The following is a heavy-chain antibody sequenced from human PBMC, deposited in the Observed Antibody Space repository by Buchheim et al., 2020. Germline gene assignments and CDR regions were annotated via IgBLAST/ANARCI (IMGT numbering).Heavy chain of an antibody. CDR3: VVAGTRSTGIGY. CDR2: ISGSGGST. D-gene: IGHD6-19*01. Sequence: EVQLLESGGGLVQPGGSLRLSCSASVFTFSSYAMSWVRQAPGTGLEWVSAISGSGGSTYYADSVKGRFTISRDNSKHTLYLQMNSLRAEDTAVYYCVVAGTRSTGIGYWGQGTL. J-gene: IGHJ4*02. CDR1: VFTFSSYA. V-gene: IGHV3-23*01.